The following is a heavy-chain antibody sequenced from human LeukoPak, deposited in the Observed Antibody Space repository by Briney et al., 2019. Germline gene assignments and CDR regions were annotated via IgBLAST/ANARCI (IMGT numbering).Heavy chain of an antibody. CDR2: ISYDGSNK. J-gene: IGHJ6*03. CDR3: ARVGNYYMDV. V-gene: IGHV3-30*04. Sequence: GGSLRLSCAASGFTFSSYAMHWVRQAPGKGLEWVAVISYDGSNKYYADSVKGRFTISSDNSKNTLYLQMNSLRAEDTAVYYCARVGNYYMDVWGKGTTVTVSS. CDR1: GFTFSSYA. D-gene: IGHD7-27*01.